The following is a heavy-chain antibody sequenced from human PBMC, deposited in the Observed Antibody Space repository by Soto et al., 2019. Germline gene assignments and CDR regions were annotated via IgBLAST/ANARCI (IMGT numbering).Heavy chain of an antibody. D-gene: IGHD6-13*01. CDR3: ARRGPGTYFDY. J-gene: IGHJ4*02. CDR2: ISGSGDST. CDR1: GFTFSDYA. V-gene: IGHV3-23*01. Sequence: GGSLRLSCAASGFTFSDYAMRWVRQAPGKGLEWVSAISGSGDSTYYTDSVKGRFTISRDNSKNTLYLQMNSLRAEDTAVYYCARRGPGTYFDYWGQGTLVTVSS.